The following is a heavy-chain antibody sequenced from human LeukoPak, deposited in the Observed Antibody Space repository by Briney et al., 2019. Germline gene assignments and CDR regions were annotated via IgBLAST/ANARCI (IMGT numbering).Heavy chain of an antibody. V-gene: IGHV3-48*01. J-gene: IGHJ4*02. D-gene: IGHD1-26*01. Sequence: GGSLRLSCAASGFTFSTYSMNWVRQAPGKGLEWVSYISSSSSTIYYADSVKGRFTISRDNAKNSLYLQMNSLRADDTAVYYCASGTYYAADYWGQGTLVTVSS. CDR1: GFTFSTYS. CDR2: ISSSSSTI. CDR3: ASGTYYAADY.